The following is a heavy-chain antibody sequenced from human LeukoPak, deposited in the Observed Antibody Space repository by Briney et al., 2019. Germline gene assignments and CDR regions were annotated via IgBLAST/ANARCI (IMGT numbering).Heavy chain of an antibody. V-gene: IGHV6-1*01. CDR2: TYYRSTWYN. CDR3: ARWGSGGLTLDY. Sequence: SQTLSLTCAISGDSVSSNSVTWNWIRQSPSRGLEWLGRTYYRSTWYNDYAVSVRGRITVNPDTSKNQFSLHLNSVTPEDTAVYYCARWGSGGLTLDYWGQGTLVTVSS. CDR1: GDSVSSNSVT. D-gene: IGHD3-10*01. J-gene: IGHJ4*02.